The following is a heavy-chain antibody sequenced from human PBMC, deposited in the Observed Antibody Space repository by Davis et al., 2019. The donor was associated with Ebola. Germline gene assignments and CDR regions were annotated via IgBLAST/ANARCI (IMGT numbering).Heavy chain of an antibody. J-gene: IGHJ6*02. D-gene: IGHD5-18*01. CDR1: GYTFTGYY. CDR2: INPNSGGT. Sequence: ASVKVSCKASGYTFTGYYMHWVRQAPGQGLEWMGWINPNSGGTNYAQKFQGWVTMTRDTSISTAYMELSRLRSDDTAVYYCARVSGEGIQLWLNGMDVWGQGTTVTVSS. CDR3: ARVSGEGIQLWLNGMDV. V-gene: IGHV1-2*04.